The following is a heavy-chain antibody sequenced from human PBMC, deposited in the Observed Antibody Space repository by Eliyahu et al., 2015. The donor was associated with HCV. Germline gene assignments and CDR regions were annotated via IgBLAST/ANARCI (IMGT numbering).Heavy chain of an antibody. CDR2: TRNKANSYTT. V-gene: IGHV3-72*01. J-gene: IGHJ4*02. Sequence: EVQLVESGGGLVXPGGSLRLSCXASGFTFSDHYMDXVRQAPGKGLXWVGRTRNKANSYTTEYAASVKGRFTISRDDSKNSLYLQMNSLKTEDTAVYYCAITTTLDYWGQGTLVTVSS. CDR1: GFTFSDHY. CDR3: AITTTLDY. D-gene: IGHD3-22*01.